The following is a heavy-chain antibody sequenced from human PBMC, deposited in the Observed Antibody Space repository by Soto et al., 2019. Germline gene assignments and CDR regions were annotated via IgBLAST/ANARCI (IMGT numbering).Heavy chain of an antibody. CDR2: IYHSGST. J-gene: IGHJ4*02. V-gene: IGHV4-4*02. CDR3: ARTPPPSYDILRGYYTGPAY. Sequence: PTGEALEWMGEIYHSGSTNYNPSLKSRVTISVDKSKNQFSLKLSSVTAADTAVYYRARTPPPSYDILRGYYTGPAYWGQGTLVTVSS. D-gene: IGHD3-9*01.